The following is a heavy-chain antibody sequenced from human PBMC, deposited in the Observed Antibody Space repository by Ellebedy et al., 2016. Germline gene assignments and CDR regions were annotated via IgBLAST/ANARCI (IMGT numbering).Heavy chain of an antibody. CDR1: GYSISRAYY. Sequence: SETLSLTCAVSGYSISRAYYWGWIRQPPGEGLEWIGSFYHGGNTFYNPSLNGRVTISVDTSKNQFSLKLTSVTAADTAVYYCVKAGAVAGQTYYFDSWGQGTLVTVSS. CDR3: VKAGAVAGQTYYFDS. V-gene: IGHV4-38-2*01. CDR2: FYHGGNT. D-gene: IGHD6-19*01. J-gene: IGHJ4*02.